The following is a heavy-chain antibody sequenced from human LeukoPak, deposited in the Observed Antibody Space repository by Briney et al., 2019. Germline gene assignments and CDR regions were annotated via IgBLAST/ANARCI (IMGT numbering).Heavy chain of an antibody. CDR2: INEDGSEK. D-gene: IGHD3-22*01. CDR3: ARENAYDSSGYYYVSAFDI. CDR1: GFIFSSHG. J-gene: IGHJ3*02. V-gene: IGHV3-7*01. Sequence: GGSLRLSCAASGFIFSSHGMNWVRQAPGKGLEWVATINEDGSEKYYVDSVKGRFTISRDNAKNSLYLQMNSLRAEDTAVYYCARENAYDSSGYYYVSAFDIWGQGTMVTVSP.